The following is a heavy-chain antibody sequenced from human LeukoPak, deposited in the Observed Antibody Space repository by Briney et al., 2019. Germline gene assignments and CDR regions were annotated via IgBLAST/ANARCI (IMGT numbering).Heavy chain of an antibody. CDR2: ISSSSSYI. Sequence: GGSLRLSCAASGFTFSSYSMNWVRQAPGKGLEWVSSISSSSSYIYYADSAKGRFTISRDNAKNSLYLQMNSLRAEDTAVYSCARDRGSGWLFDYWGQGTLVTVSS. V-gene: IGHV3-21*01. CDR3: ARDRGSGWLFDY. D-gene: IGHD6-19*01. J-gene: IGHJ4*02. CDR1: GFTFSSYS.